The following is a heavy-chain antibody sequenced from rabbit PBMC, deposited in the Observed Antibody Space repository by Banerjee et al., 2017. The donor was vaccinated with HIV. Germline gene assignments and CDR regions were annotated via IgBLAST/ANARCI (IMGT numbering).Heavy chain of an antibody. CDR3: ASNTYDDYGDYFGEYYFNL. D-gene: IGHD2-1*01. Sequence: QEQLVESGGGLVKPGASLTLTCTASGFSFGSYYYMCWVRQAPGKGLELIACIYTSSGSTWYASWVNGRFTISRSTSLNTVDLKMTSLTAADTATYFCASNTYDDYGDYFGEYYFNLWGPGTLVTVS. J-gene: IGHJ4*01. CDR1: GFSFGSYYY. V-gene: IGHV1S43*01. CDR2: IYTSSGST.